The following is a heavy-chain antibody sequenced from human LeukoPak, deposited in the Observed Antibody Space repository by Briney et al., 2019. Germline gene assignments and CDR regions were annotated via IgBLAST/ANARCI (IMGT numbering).Heavy chain of an antibody. CDR2: ISGSGGST. D-gene: IGHD3-22*01. J-gene: IGHJ4*02. CDR1: GFTFSSYA. V-gene: IGHV3-23*01. CDR3: AKVWWGRRPYYYDSSEYYFDY. Sequence: HPGGSLRLSCAASGFTFSSYAMSWVRQAPGKGLEWVSAISGSGGSTYYADSVKGRFTISRDNSKNTLYLQMNSLRAEDTAVYYCAKVWWGRRPYYYDSSEYYFDYWGQGTLVTVSS.